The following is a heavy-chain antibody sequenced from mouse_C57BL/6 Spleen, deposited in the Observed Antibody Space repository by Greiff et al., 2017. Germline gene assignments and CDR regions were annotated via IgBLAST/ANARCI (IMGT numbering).Heavy chain of an antibody. CDR3: TRSYDGYYGY. CDR1: GYTFTDYE. V-gene: IGHV1-15*01. Sequence: QVHVKQSGAELVRPGASVTLSCKASGYTFTDYEMHWVKQTPVHGLEWIGAIDPETGGTAYNQKFKGKAILTADKSSSTAYMELRSLTSEDSAVYYCTRSYDGYYGYWGQGTTLTVSS. D-gene: IGHD2-3*01. J-gene: IGHJ2*01. CDR2: IDPETGGT.